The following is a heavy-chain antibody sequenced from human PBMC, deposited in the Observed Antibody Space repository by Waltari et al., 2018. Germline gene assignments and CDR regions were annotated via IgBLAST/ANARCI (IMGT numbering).Heavy chain of an antibody. V-gene: IGHV1-2*02. D-gene: IGHD6-19*01. CDR2: INPNSGGT. CDR3: AVSSGWFGVAEYFQH. CDR1: GYTFTGYY. J-gene: IGHJ1*01. Sequence: QVQLVQSGAEVKKPGASVKVSCKASGYTFTGYYMHWVRQAPGKGLEWMGWINPNSGGTNYAQKFQGRVTMTRDTSISTAYMELSRLRSDDTAVYYCAVSSGWFGVAEYFQHWGQGTLVTVSS.